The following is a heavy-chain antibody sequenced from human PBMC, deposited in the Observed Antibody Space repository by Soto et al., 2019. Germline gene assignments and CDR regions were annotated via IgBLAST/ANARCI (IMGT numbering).Heavy chain of an antibody. J-gene: IGHJ6*02. Sequence: EVQLVESGGGVVRPGGSLRLSCAASGLTFDDYGLSWVRQAPGKGLEWVSGINWNGGSTRYADSVKGRFTISRDNAKNSLYLQTNSLRAEDTALSYCASGIVGATTYGMDVWGQGTTVTVSS. CDR3: ASGIVGATTYGMDV. D-gene: IGHD1-26*01. CDR1: GLTFDDYG. CDR2: INWNGGST. V-gene: IGHV3-20*04.